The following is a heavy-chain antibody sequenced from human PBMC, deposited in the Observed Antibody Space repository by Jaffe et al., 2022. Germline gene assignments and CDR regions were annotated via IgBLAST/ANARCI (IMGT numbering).Heavy chain of an antibody. D-gene: IGHD3-10*01. CDR2: ISGGGGST. CDR3: AKVGPWDYYGSGSPYYFDY. Sequence: EVQLLESGGGLVQPGGSLRLSCAASGFIFSSYNMKWVRQAPGKGLEWVSGISGGGGSTYYADSVKGRFTISRDNSKNTVYLQMNSLRVEDTAVYYCAKVGPWDYYGSGSPYYFDYWGQGTLVTVSS. J-gene: IGHJ4*02. V-gene: IGHV3-23*01. CDR1: GFIFSSYN.